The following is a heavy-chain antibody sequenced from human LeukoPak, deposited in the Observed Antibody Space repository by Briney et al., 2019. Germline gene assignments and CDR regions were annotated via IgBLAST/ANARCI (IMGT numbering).Heavy chain of an antibody. V-gene: IGHV3-23*01. Sequence: GSLRLSCAASGFTFSSYAMSWVRQPPGKGLVWVSAIIGSGGSTYYADSVKGRFTISRDNSKNTLYLQMNSLRAEDTAVYYCAKGRGGSTALSGFDPWGQGTLVTVSS. J-gene: IGHJ5*02. D-gene: IGHD3-16*01. CDR3: AKGRGGSTALSGFDP. CDR1: GFTFSSYA. CDR2: IIGSGGST.